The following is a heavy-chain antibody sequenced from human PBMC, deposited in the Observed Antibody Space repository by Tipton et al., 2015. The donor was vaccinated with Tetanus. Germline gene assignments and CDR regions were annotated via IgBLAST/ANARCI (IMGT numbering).Heavy chain of an antibody. J-gene: IGHJ4*02. CDR3: ARDPRQQPHY. CDR1: GYTFTSYD. CDR2: MNPSSGGT. D-gene: IGHD6-13*01. V-gene: IGHV1-2*02. Sequence: QLVQSGAEVKKPGASVKVSCKASGYTFTSYDINWVRQATGQGLEWMGWMNPSSGGTNYAQKFQGRVTMTRDTSISTAYMELSRLRSDDTAVHYCARDPRQQPHYWGQGTLVTVSS.